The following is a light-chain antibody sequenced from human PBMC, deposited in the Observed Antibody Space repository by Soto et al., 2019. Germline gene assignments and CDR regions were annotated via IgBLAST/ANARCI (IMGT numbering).Light chain of an antibody. CDR1: SSNIGAGYD. CDR3: RSYDSSLSGSV. CDR2: GNS. Sequence: QSVLTQPPSVSGAPGQRVTISCTGSSSNIGAGYDVPWYQQLPGAAPKLLIYGNSNRPSGVPDRFSGSKSGTSASLAITGLQAEDEADYCRSYDSSLSGSVFGGGTQLTVL. V-gene: IGLV1-40*01. J-gene: IGLJ2*01.